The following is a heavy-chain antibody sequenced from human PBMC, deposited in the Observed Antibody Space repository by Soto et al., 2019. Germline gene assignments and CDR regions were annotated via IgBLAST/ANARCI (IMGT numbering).Heavy chain of an antibody. D-gene: IGHD2-15*01. CDR1: GGSFSAYY. J-gene: IGHJ6*02. Sequence: PSETLSLTCVVSGGSFSAYYGSWIRHPPGKGLEGLGEINHHGSTNYNPSHKSRVTISVDTSKNQFSLKLTSVTAADTAVYYCARDNVVVTPIRYYPYGMDVWGQGTTVT. CDR2: INHHGST. CDR3: ARDNVVVTPIRYYPYGMDV. V-gene: IGHV4-34*01.